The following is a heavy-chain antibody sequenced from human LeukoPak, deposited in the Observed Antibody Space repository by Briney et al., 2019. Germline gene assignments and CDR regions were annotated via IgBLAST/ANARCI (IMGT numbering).Heavy chain of an antibody. CDR3: ASWLPATKQDY. CDR1: GGSFTAYY. J-gene: IGHJ4*02. CDR2: INESGST. V-gene: IGHV4-34*01. D-gene: IGHD2-2*01. Sequence: PSETLSLTCGVYGGSFTAYYWTWIRQPPGKGLEWIGEINESGSTKYNAFLKSRVTISVDTSKNQFSLKLSSVIAADTAVYYCASWLPATKQDYWGQGTLVTVSS.